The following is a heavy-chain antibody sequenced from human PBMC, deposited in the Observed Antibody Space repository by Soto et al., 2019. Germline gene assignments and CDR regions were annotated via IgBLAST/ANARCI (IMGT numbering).Heavy chain of an antibody. Sequence: EVQLVESGGNMVQPGRSLRVSCTASGFTFDDYAMHWVRQAPGKGLEWVSGISWNSGAVGYADSVKGRFTITRDNAKNSLYLQMNSLIPEDTAFYYCAKYMQREGDYDGFDGWGQGTLVTVSS. CDR2: ISWNSGAV. CDR3: AKYMQREGDYDGFDG. J-gene: IGHJ4*02. D-gene: IGHD4-17*01. V-gene: IGHV3-9*01. CDR1: GFTFDDYA.